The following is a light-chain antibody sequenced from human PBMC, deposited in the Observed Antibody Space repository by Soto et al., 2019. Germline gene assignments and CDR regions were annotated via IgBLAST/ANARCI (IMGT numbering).Light chain of an antibody. Sequence: SYELTQPPSVSVSPGQTARITCSGDALPKQYAYWYQQKPGQAPVLVIYKDSERPSGIPERFSGSSSGTTATLTISGVQAEDEADYYCQSADSSGTYQVFGGGTKVTVL. V-gene: IGLV3-25*02. CDR1: ALPKQY. J-gene: IGLJ2*01. CDR2: KDS. CDR3: QSADSSGTYQV.